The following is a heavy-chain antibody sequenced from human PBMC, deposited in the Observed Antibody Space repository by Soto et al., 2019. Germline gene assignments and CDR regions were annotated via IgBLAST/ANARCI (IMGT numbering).Heavy chain of an antibody. CDR3: ARWWFGEFCAY. CDR1: GGSISSGDYY. J-gene: IGHJ4*02. V-gene: IGHV4-30-4*01. D-gene: IGHD3-10*01. CDR2: IYYSGST. Sequence: QVQLQESGPGLVKPSQTLSLTCTDSGGSISSGDYYWSWIRQPPGKGLEWIGYIYYSGSTYYNPSLKSRVTISVDTSTNKFSRKLSSVTAADTAVYYCARWWFGEFCAYWGQGTLVSVSS.